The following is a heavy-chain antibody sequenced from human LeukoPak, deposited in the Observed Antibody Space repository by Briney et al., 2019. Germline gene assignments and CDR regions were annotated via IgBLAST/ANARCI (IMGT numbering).Heavy chain of an antibody. CDR2: INPKRGGT. V-gene: IGHV1-2*02. CDR1: GYRFSDYF. CDR3: ARVTGDGDYETDH. Sequence: ASVKVSCKASGYRFSDYFIQWVRQAPGQGLEWVGWINPKRGGTNTAQKLKGRVTMTRDTSISTAYLELTSLTSDDTAAYYCARVTGDGDYETDHWGQGTLVTVSS. D-gene: IGHD4-17*01. J-gene: IGHJ4*02.